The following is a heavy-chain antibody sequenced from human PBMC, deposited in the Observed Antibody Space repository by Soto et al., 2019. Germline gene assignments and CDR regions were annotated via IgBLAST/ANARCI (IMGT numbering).Heavy chain of an antibody. V-gene: IGHV1-69*13. CDR2: IIPIFGTA. CDR3: ATPKGGIQLWYGPPYYYYGMDV. Sequence: SVKVSCKASGGTFSSYAISWVRQAPGQGLEWMGGIIPIFGTANYAQKFQGRVTITADESTSTAYMELSSLRSEDTAVYYCATPKGGIQLWYGPPYYYYGMDVWGQGTTVTVSS. D-gene: IGHD5-18*01. CDR1: GGTFSSYA. J-gene: IGHJ6*02.